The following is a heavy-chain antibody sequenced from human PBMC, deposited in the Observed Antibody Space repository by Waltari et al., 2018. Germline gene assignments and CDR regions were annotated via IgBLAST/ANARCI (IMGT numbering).Heavy chain of an antibody. CDR2: INHSGST. D-gene: IGHD3-3*01. Sequence: QVQLQQWGAGLLKPSETLSLTCAVYGGSFSGYYWSWIRQPPGKGLEWIGEINHSGSTNYNPSLKSRVTISVDTSKNQFSLKLSSVTAADTAVYYCARGVCDFWRLLDVWGQGTTVTVSS. CDR3: ARGVCDFWRLLDV. V-gene: IGHV4-34*01. CDR1: GGSFSGYY. J-gene: IGHJ6*02.